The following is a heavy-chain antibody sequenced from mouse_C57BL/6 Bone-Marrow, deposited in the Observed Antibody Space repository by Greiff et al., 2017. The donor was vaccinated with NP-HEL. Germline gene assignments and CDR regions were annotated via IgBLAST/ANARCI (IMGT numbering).Heavy chain of an antibody. D-gene: IGHD2-5*01. CDR1: GFTFSSYA. CDR2: ISDGGSYT. Sequence: DVQLVESGGGLVKPGGSLKLSCAASGFTFSSYAMSWVRQTPEKRLEWVATISDGGSYTYYPDNVKGRFTISRDNAKNNLCLQMSQLKSEDTAMYYCARRGSSNYGVYFDYWGQGTTLTVSS. CDR3: ARRGSSNYGVYFDY. J-gene: IGHJ2*01. V-gene: IGHV5-4*01.